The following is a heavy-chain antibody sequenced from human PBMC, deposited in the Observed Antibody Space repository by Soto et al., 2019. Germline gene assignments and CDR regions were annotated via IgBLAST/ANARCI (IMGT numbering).Heavy chain of an antibody. CDR2: IYYIGST. V-gene: IGHV4-59*08. CDR3: ARRVDV. CDR1: GGSISSDY. J-gene: IGHJ6*04. Sequence: QVQLQESGPGLVKPSETLSLTCTVSGGSISSDYWSWIRQPPGKGLEWIGYIYYIGSTNYNHSLKGRVTISVDRSKNQFSLKLTSLAAADAAVYYCARRVDVWGKGTTVTVCS.